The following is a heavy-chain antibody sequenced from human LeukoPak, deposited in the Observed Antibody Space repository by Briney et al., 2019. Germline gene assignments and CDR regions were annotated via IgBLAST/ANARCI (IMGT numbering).Heavy chain of an antibody. CDR2: TYYRSKWYN. V-gene: IGHV6-1*01. D-gene: IGHD3-22*01. CDR3: ARGEAYYYDSSGPSNWFDP. Sequence: SQTLSLTCALSGDSVSSNSAAWNWIRQSPSRGLEWLGRTYYRSKWYNDYAVSVKSRITINPDTSKNQFSLQLNSVTPEDTAVYYCARGEAYYYDSSGPSNWFDPWGQGTLVTVSS. J-gene: IGHJ5*02. CDR1: GDSVSSNSAA.